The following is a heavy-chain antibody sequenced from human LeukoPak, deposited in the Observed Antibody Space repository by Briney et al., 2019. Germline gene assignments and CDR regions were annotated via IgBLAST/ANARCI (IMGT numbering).Heavy chain of an antibody. CDR3: ARGYYDSSGYHGNWFDP. Sequence: NPSQTLPLTCTAFGGSISSYYCSWIRQPAGKGLGWIGRIYTSATTKYNPSLTSRVTMTVDTSKNQFSLELSSVTAADTAVYCCARGYYDSSGYHGNWFDPWGQGTLVTVSS. CDR2: IYTSATT. CDR1: GGSISSYY. V-gene: IGHV4-4*07. D-gene: IGHD3-22*01. J-gene: IGHJ5*02.